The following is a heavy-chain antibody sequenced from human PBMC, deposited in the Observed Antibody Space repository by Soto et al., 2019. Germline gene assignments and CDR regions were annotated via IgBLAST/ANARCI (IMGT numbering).Heavy chain of an antibody. V-gene: IGHV1-69*01. CDR3: ARGDEMTVVTIFEY. CDR1: GGAFGRYS. Sequence: QVQLEQSGPEVKRPGTSVKVSCKASGGAFGRYSVSWVRQAPGQGLEWIGGVIPVFNTSNYSLKFQGRVAIFADLSTSSVFMELRSLRSEDTALYYCARGDEMTVVTIFEYWGQGTLVTVSS. CDR2: VIPVFNTS. D-gene: IGHD2-21*02. J-gene: IGHJ4*02.